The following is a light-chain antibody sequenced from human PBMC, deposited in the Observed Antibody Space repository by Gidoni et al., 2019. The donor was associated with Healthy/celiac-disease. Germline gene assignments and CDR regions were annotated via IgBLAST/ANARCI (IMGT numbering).Light chain of an antibody. Sequence: AIRLTQSPSSLSASTGDRVTITCRASQGISSYLAWYQQKPGKAPKLLIYAASTLQSVVPSRFSGSGSGTDFTLTISCLQSEDFATYYCQQYYSYPQTFXXXTKVEIK. CDR2: AAS. J-gene: IGKJ1*01. V-gene: IGKV1-8*01. CDR3: QQYYSYPQT. CDR1: QGISSY.